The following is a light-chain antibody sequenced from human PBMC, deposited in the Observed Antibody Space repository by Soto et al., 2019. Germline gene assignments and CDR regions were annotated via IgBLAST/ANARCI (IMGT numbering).Light chain of an antibody. J-gene: IGKJ4*01. V-gene: IGKV1-16*01. Sequence: DLQLSQSLSPLSAPVGIRLTSTCRTSQGIRNDLSWYQQKPGKAPKSLIYTASNLESGVPSRFSGSGSGTDFTLTISSLQPEDFATYYCQQFHNYPVTLGGGTKVDIK. CDR3: QQFHNYPVT. CDR1: QGIRND. CDR2: TAS.